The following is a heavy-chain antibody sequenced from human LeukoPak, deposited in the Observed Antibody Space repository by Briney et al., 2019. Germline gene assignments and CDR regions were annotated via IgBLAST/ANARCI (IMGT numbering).Heavy chain of an antibody. Sequence: GASVKVSCKASGGTFSSYAISWVRQAPGQGLEWMGGIIPIFGTANYAQKFQGRVTITTDESTSTAYMELSSLRSEDTAVYYCARDQWEQLGAFDIWGQGTMVTVSS. CDR3: ARDQWEQLGAFDI. V-gene: IGHV1-69*05. CDR2: IIPIFGTA. J-gene: IGHJ3*02. CDR1: GGTFSSYA. D-gene: IGHD1-26*01.